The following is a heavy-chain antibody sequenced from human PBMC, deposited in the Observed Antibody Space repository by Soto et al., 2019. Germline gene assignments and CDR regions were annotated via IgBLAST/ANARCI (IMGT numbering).Heavy chain of an antibody. CDR2: IIPIFGTI. CDR1: GGTFRTYA. J-gene: IGHJ6*02. CDR3: AKGAVAGTPTSYYYYGMDV. Sequence: QVQLLQSGAEVKKPGSSVRVSCEASGGTFRTYAISWVRQAPGQGLEWTGEIIPIFGTINYAQKFQGRLTITADESTATVYMDLRSLRSDDTALYYCAKGAVAGTPTSYYYYGMDVWGQGTTVTVSS. D-gene: IGHD6-19*01. V-gene: IGHV1-69*12.